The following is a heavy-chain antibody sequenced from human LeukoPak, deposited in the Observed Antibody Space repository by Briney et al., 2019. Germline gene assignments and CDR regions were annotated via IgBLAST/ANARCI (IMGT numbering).Heavy chain of an antibody. CDR3: AKGLSSGWFHYYFDY. CDR2: ISGSGDST. Sequence: PGGSLRLSSAASGFTFSSYAMSWVRQAPGKGLEWVSAISGSGDSTYYADSVRGRFTISRDNSKNTLYLQMNSLRAEDTAVYYCAKGLSSGWFHYYFDYWGQGTLVTVSS. D-gene: IGHD6-19*01. V-gene: IGHV3-23*01. J-gene: IGHJ4*02. CDR1: GFTFSSYA.